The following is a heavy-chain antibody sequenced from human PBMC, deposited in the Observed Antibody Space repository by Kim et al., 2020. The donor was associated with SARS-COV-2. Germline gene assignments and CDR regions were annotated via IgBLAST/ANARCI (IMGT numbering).Heavy chain of an antibody. D-gene: IGHD2-2*02. Sequence: GGSLRLSCAASGFTFDDYAMHWVRQAPGKGLEWVSLISWDGGSTYYADSVKGRFTISRDNSKNSLYLQMNSLRAEDTALYYCAKEYLSWDYYYGMDVWGQGTTVTVS. CDR3: AKEYLSWDYYYGMDV. J-gene: IGHJ6*02. V-gene: IGHV3-43D*03. CDR1: GFTFDDYA. CDR2: ISWDGGST.